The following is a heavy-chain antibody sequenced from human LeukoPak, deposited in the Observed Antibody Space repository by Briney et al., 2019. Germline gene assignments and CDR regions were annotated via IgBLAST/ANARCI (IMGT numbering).Heavy chain of an antibody. V-gene: IGHV1-2*06. CDR3: ARDSRYSSSSLGFDY. D-gene: IGHD6-13*01. CDR1: GYTFTGYY. CDR2: INPNSGGT. J-gene: IGHJ4*02. Sequence: ASVKVSCKAAGYTFTGYYMFWVRQAPGQGLEWMGRINPNSGGTNYAQKLQGRVTMTTDTSTSTAYMELRSLKSDDTAVYYCARDSRYSSSSLGFDYCGQKTLVTVSS.